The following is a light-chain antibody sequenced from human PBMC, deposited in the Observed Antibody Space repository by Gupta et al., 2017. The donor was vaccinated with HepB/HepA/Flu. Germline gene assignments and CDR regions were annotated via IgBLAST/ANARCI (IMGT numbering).Light chain of an antibody. CDR3: RQPSKCAT. V-gene: IGKV3-11*01. CDR1: QSVNTY. J-gene: IGKJ3*01. CDR2: DAS. Sequence: EIVLTQSPATLSLSPGERATLSCRASQSVNTYLAWYQHKPGQAPRLLIYDASTRATGIPDRFSQQGSLTEFRLTSSSRVTANIPVYSGRQPSKCATFG.